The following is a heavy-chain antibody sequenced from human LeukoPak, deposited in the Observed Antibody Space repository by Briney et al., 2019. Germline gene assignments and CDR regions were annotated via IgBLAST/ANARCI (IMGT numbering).Heavy chain of an antibody. CDR1: GYTFTSYD. Sequence: ASVKVSCKASGYTFTSYDIHWVRQATGQGLEWMGRSSLNNVNKNYIEKLQGRVTMTTDTSTSTAHMELRSLRPDDTAVYYCARDQSPLNGGYSEGEVFDCWGQGTLVTVSS. CDR3: ARDQSPLNGGYSEGEVFDC. V-gene: IGHV1-8*01. D-gene: IGHD5-12*01. J-gene: IGHJ4*02. CDR2: SSLNNVNK.